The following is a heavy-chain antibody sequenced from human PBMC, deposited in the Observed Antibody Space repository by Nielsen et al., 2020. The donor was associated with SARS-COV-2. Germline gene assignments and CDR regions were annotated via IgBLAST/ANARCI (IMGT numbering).Heavy chain of an antibody. J-gene: IGHJ4*02. CDR1: GGSISRYY. V-gene: IGHV4-59*12. D-gene: IGHD4-17*01. CDR3: ARVGDYGDSVDFDY. Sequence: GSLRLSCTVSGGSISRYYWSWIRQPPGKGLEWIGYIYYSGSTNYNPSLKSRVTISVDTSKNQFSLKLSSVTAADTAVYYCARVGDYGDSVDFDYWGQGTLVTVSS. CDR2: IYYSGST.